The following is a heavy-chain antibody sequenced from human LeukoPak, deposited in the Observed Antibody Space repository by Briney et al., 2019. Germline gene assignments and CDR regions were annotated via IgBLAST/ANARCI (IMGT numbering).Heavy chain of an antibody. D-gene: IGHD3-10*01. CDR3: ARVTDTVLNFDY. J-gene: IGHJ4*02. CDR2: ISAYNGNT. CDR1: GYTFTGYY. Sequence: ASVKVSCKASGYTFTGYYMHWVRQAPGQGLEWMGWISAYNGNTNYAQKLQGRVTMTTDTSTSTAYMELRSLRSDDTAVYHCARVTDTVLNFDYWGQGTLVTVSS. V-gene: IGHV1-18*04.